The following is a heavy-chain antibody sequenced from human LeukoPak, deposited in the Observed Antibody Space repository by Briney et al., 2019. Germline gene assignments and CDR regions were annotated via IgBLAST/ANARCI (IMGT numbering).Heavy chain of an antibody. D-gene: IGHD4-17*01. Sequence: PSETLSLTCTVSGGFISSGGYYWSWIRQHPGKGLEWIGYIYYSGSTYYNPSLKSRVTISVDTSKNQFSLKLSSVTAADTAVYYCARGGTVKTNWFDPWGQGTLVTVSS. CDR3: ARGGTVKTNWFDP. V-gene: IGHV4-31*03. J-gene: IGHJ5*02. CDR1: GGFISSGGYY. CDR2: IYYSGST.